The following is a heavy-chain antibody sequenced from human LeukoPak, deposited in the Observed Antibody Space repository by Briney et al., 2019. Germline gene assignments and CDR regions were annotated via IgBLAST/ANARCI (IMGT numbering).Heavy chain of an antibody. Sequence: SETLPLTCSVCGGYISSYYWRWIRQPPGKGLAWIGYLYNSGSTIYNPSLTSRVTISVDTSKTQFSLKLSSVTSADTAVYYCVRGAPSGYYYNWSFDLWGRGTLITASS. CDR3: VRGAPSGYYYNWSFDL. V-gene: IGHV4-59*01. D-gene: IGHD3-22*01. CDR1: GGYISSYY. CDR2: LYNSGST. J-gene: IGHJ2*01.